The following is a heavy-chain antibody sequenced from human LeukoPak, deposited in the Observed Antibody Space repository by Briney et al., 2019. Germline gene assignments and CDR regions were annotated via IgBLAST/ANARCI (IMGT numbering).Heavy chain of an antibody. Sequence: GASVKVSCKASGYTFTSYDFSWVRQAPGQGLEWMGWISAYNGNTNYAQKLQGRVTMTTDTSTSTAYMELRSLRSDDTAAYYCARVWIAAPVESSHDYWGQGTLVTVSS. CDR1: GYTFTSYD. CDR2: ISAYNGNT. V-gene: IGHV1-18*01. J-gene: IGHJ4*02. CDR3: ARVWIAAPVESSHDY. D-gene: IGHD6-13*01.